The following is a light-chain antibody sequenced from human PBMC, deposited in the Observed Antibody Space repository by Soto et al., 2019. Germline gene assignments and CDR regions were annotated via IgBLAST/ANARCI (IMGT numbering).Light chain of an antibody. V-gene: IGLV2-23*01. CDR2: EGS. Sequence: QSALTQPASVSGSPGQSITISCTGTSSDVGNYNLVSWYQQQPGKAPKLMIYEGSKRPSGVSNRFSGSKSGNTASLTISILPAEEAADYYCCSYAGSSTYVFGTGTKVTVL. J-gene: IGLJ1*01. CDR1: SSDVGNYNL. CDR3: CSYAGSSTYV.